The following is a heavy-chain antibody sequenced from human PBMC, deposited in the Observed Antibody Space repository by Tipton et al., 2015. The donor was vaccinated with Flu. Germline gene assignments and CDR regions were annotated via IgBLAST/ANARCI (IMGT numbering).Heavy chain of an antibody. V-gene: IGHV3-7*01. CDR2: INEDGSTT. D-gene: IGHD2/OR15-2a*01. CDR1: GFTFSDYW. J-gene: IGHJ4*02. Sequence: GSLRLSCAASGFTFSDYWMAWVRQAPGKGLEWVANINEDGSTTYYLGSVRGRFTISRDNARNSVFLQMNSLRVEDTALYYCAIFKNPGHWGQGTLVTVSS. CDR3: AIFKNPGH.